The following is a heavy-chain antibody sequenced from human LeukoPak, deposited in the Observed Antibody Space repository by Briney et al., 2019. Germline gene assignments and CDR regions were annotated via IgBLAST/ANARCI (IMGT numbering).Heavy chain of an antibody. V-gene: IGHV1-8*02. J-gene: IGHJ5*02. D-gene: IGHD5-24*01. CDR1: GYTFTDYD. CDR2: MNPDSGNT. CDR3: ARARSYRHQLNALSYWFDP. Sequence: ASVRVSYKSSGYTFTDYDINWVRQAAGQGLEWMGWMNPDSGNTGYAQRFQGRVIMTSDTSINTAYMELTSLRSEDTAVYYCARARSYRHQLNALSYWFDPWGQGTLVTVSS.